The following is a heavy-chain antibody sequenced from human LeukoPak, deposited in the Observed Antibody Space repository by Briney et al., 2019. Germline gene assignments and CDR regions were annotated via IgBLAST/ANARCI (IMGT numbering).Heavy chain of an antibody. J-gene: IGHJ4*02. CDR3: ATYLYGDYGYYYFDY. CDR1: GASITSNHW. D-gene: IGHD4-17*01. V-gene: IGHV4-4*02. Sequence: PSETLSLTCAVSGASITSNHWWSWARQAPGEGLEWIGEIYHGGATTYNPSLKSRVTMSVDKSKNEFSLSLRSVTAADTAVHYCATYLYGDYGYYYFDYWGPGTLVTVSS. CDR2: IYHGGAT.